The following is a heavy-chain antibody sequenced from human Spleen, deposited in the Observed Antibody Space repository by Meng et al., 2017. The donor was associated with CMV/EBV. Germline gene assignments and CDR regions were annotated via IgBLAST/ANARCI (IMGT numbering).Heavy chain of an antibody. CDR1: GYTFTDYY. CDR3: ARGGRYYGSGSYYNVGWFDP. D-gene: IGHD3-10*01. Sequence: ASVKVSCKASGYTFTDYYMHWVRQAPGQGLEWMGWINPNNGGTNYAQKFQGRVTMTRDTAISTAYMELSRLRSDDTAVYYCARGGRYYGSGSYYNVGWFDPWGQGTLVTVSS. V-gene: IGHV1-2*02. J-gene: IGHJ5*02. CDR2: INPNNGGT.